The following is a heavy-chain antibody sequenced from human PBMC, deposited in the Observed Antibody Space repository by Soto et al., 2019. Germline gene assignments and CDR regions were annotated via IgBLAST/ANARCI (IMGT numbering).Heavy chain of an antibody. CDR2: ISGLDGNT. CDR1: GYTFASYG. Sequence: QAQLVQSGPEVKRPGASVKVSCKASGYTFASYGISWVRQAPGQGLERMGWISGLDGNTHYAQKLQVRDTLTTDTSTDTAYMELPRLRSDDTAVYYCARGTSVDYWGQGTLVTVSS. CDR3: ARGTSVDY. J-gene: IGHJ4*02. V-gene: IGHV1-18*04. D-gene: IGHD6-6*01.